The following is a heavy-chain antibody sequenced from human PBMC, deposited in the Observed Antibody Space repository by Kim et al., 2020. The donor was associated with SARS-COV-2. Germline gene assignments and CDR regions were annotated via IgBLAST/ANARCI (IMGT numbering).Heavy chain of an antibody. CDR1: GYTLTELS. D-gene: IGHD3-16*02. CDR3: ATDTRDYVWGSYRGFGLYYFDY. CDR2: FDPEDGET. J-gene: IGHJ4*02. Sequence: ASVKVSCKVSGYTLTELSMHWVRQAPGKGLEWMGGFDPEDGETIYAQKFQGRVTMTEDTSTDTAYMELSSLRSEDTAVYYCATDTRDYVWGSYRGFGLYYFDYWGQGTLVTVSS. V-gene: IGHV1-24*01.